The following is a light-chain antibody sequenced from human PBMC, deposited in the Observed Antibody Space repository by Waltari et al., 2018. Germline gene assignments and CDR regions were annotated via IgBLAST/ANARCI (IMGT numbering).Light chain of an antibody. CDR1: SPDSGASNF. Sequence: HSSLTQPASVSGSPGQSMSIPCTGTSPDSGASNFVSWAQKHPGKAPKVMIYDLNNRHSGVSSRFSGSKSGNTASLTISGLQAEDEADYYCSSYTTGSTRYVFGSGTKVTVL. J-gene: IGLJ1*01. CDR3: SSYTTGSTRYV. V-gene: IGLV2-14*03. CDR2: DLN.